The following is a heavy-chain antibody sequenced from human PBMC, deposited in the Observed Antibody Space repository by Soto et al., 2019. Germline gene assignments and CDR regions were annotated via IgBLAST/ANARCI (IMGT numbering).Heavy chain of an antibody. V-gene: IGHV1-2*02. CDR3: ARVIPGAEAWFHP. CDR2: INPNSGGT. J-gene: IGHJ5*02. Sequence: QVQLVQSGPEVRKPGASLKVSCKASGYTFTAYYIHWVRQGPGRGLEWVGWINPNSGGTYYAQKFQGRVTMTIDTSTSTAYLDLRSLTSDDTAVYYCARVIPGAEAWFHPWGQGTLVTVSS. CDR1: GYTFTAYY. D-gene: IGHD2-2*01.